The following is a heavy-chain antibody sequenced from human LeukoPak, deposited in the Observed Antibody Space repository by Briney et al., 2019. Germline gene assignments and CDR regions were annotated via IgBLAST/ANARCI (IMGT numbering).Heavy chain of an antibody. CDR3: ARGYSSGWYTGLADY. CDR2: IYHSGST. V-gene: IGHV4-4*02. J-gene: IGHJ4*02. D-gene: IGHD6-19*01. CDR1: GGSISSSNW. Sequence: SETLSLTCAVSGGSISSSNWWSWVRQPPGKGLEWIGEIYHSGSTNYNPSLKSRVTISVDKSKNQFSLKLSSVTAADTAVYYCARGYSSGWYTGLADYWGQGTLVTVSS.